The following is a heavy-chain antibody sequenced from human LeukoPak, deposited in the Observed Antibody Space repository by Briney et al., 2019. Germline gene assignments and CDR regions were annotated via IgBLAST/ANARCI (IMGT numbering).Heavy chain of an antibody. CDR1: GGSTSSGSYY. CDR2: IYTSGST. J-gene: IGHJ4*02. CDR3: AREGVYVWGSYRIDY. Sequence: SETLSLTCTVSGGSTSSGSYYWSWIRQPAGKGLEWIGRIYTSGSTNYNPSLKSRVTISVDTSKNQFSLKLSSVTAADTAVYYCAREGVYVWGSYRIDYWGQGTLVTVSS. V-gene: IGHV4-61*02. D-gene: IGHD3-16*02.